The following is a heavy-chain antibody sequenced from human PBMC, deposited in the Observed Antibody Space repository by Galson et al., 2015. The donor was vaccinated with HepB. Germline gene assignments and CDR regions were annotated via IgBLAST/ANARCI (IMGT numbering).Heavy chain of an antibody. CDR3: AREGEARGYSAY. Sequence: SVKVSCKAFGYTFTHYAIDWVRQAPGQGLEWLGWINTHTGTPAYAQGFTGRFVFSLDTSVNTAYLQISSLKADDTAVYYCAREGEARGYSAYWGQGTLITLSS. CDR2: INTHTGTP. CDR1: GYTFTHYA. J-gene: IGHJ4*02. V-gene: IGHV7-4-1*02. D-gene: IGHD5-12*01.